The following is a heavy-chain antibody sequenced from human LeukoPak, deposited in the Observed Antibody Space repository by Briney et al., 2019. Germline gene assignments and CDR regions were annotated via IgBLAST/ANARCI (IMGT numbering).Heavy chain of an antibody. V-gene: IGHV4-38-2*02. CDR3: ARVTTGIVGATYHYYYYYMDV. Sequence: PSETLSLTCTVSGYSISSGYYWGWIRQPPGKGLEWIGSIYHSGSTYYNPSLKSRVTISVDTSKNQFSLKLSSVTAADTALYYCARVTTGIVGATYHYYYYYMDVWGKGTTVTVSS. D-gene: IGHD1-26*01. CDR1: GYSISSGYY. CDR2: IYHSGST. J-gene: IGHJ6*03.